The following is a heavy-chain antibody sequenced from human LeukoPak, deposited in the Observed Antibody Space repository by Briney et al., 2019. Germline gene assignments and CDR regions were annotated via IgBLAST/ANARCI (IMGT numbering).Heavy chain of an antibody. J-gene: IGHJ5*02. CDR1: GFTFSNYW. Sequence: GGSLRLSCAASGFTFSNYWMTWVRQAPGKGLQWVASIRQDANVKYYVDSVRGRFTISRDNAKNSLYLQMNSLRAEDTALYYCAKDRWGRGVISFPGVSWGQGTLVTVSS. V-gene: IGHV3-7*03. CDR3: AKDRWGRGVISFPGVS. D-gene: IGHD3-10*01. CDR2: IRQDANVK.